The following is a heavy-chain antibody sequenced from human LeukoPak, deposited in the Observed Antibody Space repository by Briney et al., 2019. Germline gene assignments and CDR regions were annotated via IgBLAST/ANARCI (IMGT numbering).Heavy chain of an antibody. CDR2: MNPNSGNT. D-gene: IGHD2-2*01. J-gene: IGHJ3*02. V-gene: IGHV1-8*01. CDR3: ARGLSAYCSSTSCYDAFDI. CDR1: GYTFTSYD. Sequence: ASVKVSCRASGYTFTSYDINWVRQATGQGLEWMGWMNPNSGNTNYAQKFQGRVTMTRNTSISTAYMELSSLRSEDTAVYYCARGLSAYCSSTSCYDAFDIWGQGTMVSVSS.